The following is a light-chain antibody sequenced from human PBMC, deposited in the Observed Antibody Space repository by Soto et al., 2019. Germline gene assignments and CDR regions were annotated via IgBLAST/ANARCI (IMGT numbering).Light chain of an antibody. CDR2: EVS. J-gene: IGKJ1*01. CDR1: QSISSW. Sequence: DIQMPQSPSTLSASVGDRVAITCRASQSISSWLAWYQQKPGKATKLLIYEVSSLESGVPSRFSGSGSGTEFTLTISSLQPDDFATYYCQQYNNALGQGTKVDIK. CDR3: QQYNNA. V-gene: IGKV1-5*01.